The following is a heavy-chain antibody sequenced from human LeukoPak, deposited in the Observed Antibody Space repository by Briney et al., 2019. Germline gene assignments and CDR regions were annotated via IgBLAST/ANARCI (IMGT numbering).Heavy chain of an antibody. J-gene: IGHJ4*02. CDR2: IKPDGSEE. CDR1: GSTFSTSW. D-gene: IGHD6-19*01. CDR3: ARETSGPAY. V-gene: IGHV3-7*01. Sequence: GGSLRLSCAGSGSTFSTSWMTWVRQAPGRGLEWVANIKPDGSEEYYVDSVKGRFTISRDNAKNSLFLQMYDVRADDTAVYYCARETSGPAYWGQGTLVTVSA.